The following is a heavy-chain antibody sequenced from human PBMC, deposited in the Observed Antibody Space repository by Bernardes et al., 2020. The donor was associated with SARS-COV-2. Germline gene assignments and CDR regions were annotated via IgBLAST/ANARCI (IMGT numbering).Heavy chain of an antibody. CDR1: GFTLSSYW. V-gene: IGHV3-7*04. Sequence: GGSLRLSCAASGFTLSSYWMSWFRQAPGEGLEWVANINQDERRIHYVDSVKGRFIISRDNAKNSLYLQMDSLRSEDTAVYFCARIYCTTTDCFYDYWGQGTLVTVSS. CDR3: ARIYCTTTDCFYDY. J-gene: IGHJ4*02. CDR2: INQDERRI. D-gene: IGHD2-8*01.